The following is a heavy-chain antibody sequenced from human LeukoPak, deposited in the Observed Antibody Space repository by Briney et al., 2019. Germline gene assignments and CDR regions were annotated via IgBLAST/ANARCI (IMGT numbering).Heavy chain of an antibody. CDR2: IRSKAYGGTT. Sequence: GGSLRLSCIPSRFTFGDYAMSWVHQAPGKGLEWVGLIRSKAYGGTTEDAASVKGRFTISRDDSKSIAYLQMNSLKTEDTAVYYCTRGPPRPGYYYGSFVYWGQGTLVTVSS. CDR3: TRGPPRPGYYYGSFVY. D-gene: IGHD3-10*01. CDR1: RFTFGDYA. V-gene: IGHV3-49*04. J-gene: IGHJ4*02.